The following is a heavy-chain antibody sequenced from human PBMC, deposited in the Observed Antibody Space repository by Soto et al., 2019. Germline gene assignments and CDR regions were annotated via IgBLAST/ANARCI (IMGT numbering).Heavy chain of an antibody. V-gene: IGHV1-3*01. J-gene: IGHJ5*02. CDR3: ARGNSGWSGWFDP. CDR1: GYTFTSYA. Sequence: ASVKVSCXASGYTFTSYAMHWVSLEPGQRLEWMGWINAGNGSTGYAQKFQGRVTMTRDTSTSTVYMELSSLRSEDTAVYYCARGNSGWSGWFDPWGQGTLVTVS. CDR2: INAGNGST. D-gene: IGHD6-19*01.